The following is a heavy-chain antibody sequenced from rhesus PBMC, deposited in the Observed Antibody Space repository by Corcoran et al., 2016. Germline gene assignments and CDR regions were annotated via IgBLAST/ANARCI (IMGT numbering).Heavy chain of an antibody. CDR1: GFTLSDNC. V-gene: IGHV3-37*01. CDR3: TKSSVNSGWYFDY. CDR2: ISGRRANR. J-gene: IGHJ4*01. D-gene: IGHD6-31*01. Sequence: EVQLVESGGGLVQPGGSLRLSCVASGFTLSDNCVDWVRRSRGKGLEWVSSISGRRANRYYADSVKGRFTISRDDAKKTVFLEMNSLSAEDTAVYYCTKSSVNSGWYFDYWGQGVLVTVSS.